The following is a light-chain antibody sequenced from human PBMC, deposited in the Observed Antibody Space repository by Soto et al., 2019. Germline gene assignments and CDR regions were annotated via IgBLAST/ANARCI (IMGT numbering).Light chain of an antibody. CDR2: GNS. CDR1: SSNIGAGYD. V-gene: IGLV1-40*01. Sequence: QSVLTQPPSVSGAPGQRVTISCTGSSSNIGAGYDVHWYQQLPGTAPKLLIYGNSNRPSGAPDRFSGSKSGTSASLAITGLQAEDEADYYCQSYDSSLSTVFGGGTQLTVL. CDR3: QSYDSSLSTV. J-gene: IGLJ2*01.